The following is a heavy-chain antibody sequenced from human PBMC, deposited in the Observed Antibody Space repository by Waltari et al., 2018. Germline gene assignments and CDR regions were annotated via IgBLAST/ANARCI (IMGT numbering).Heavy chain of an antibody. CDR3: ARDVVVVPAASRGMDV. Sequence: QLQLQESGPGLVKPSETLSLTCTVSGGSISSSSYYWGWIRQPPGKGLEWIGSIYYSGRTYYNPSLKSRVTISVDTSKNQFSLKLSSVTAADTAVYYCARDVVVVPAASRGMDVWGKGTTVTISS. V-gene: IGHV4-39*07. CDR1: GGSISSSSYY. D-gene: IGHD2-2*01. CDR2: IYYSGRT. J-gene: IGHJ6*03.